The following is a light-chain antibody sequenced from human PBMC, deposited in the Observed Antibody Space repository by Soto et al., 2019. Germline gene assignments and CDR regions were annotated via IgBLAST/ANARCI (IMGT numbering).Light chain of an antibody. V-gene: IGKV3-11*01. CDR2: DAS. J-gene: IGKJ1*01. CDR3: QQRSNWWT. CDR1: ESRNIH. Sequence: EIVLTQAPATLSWSAGERCTLSCTASESRNIHLAWYQQKPGQPARLLRYDASTRATGIPARFSGSGSGTDFTLAISSLEPEYFAVYYCQQRSNWWTFGPGTKVDI.